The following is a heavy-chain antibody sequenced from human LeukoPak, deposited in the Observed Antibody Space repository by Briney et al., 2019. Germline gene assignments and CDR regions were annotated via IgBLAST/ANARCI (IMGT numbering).Heavy chain of an antibody. Sequence: GGSLRLSCAASGFTLSSYSMNWVRQAPGKGLEWVSVIFSGGNIYYADSVKGRFTISRDNSKNMLYLQMNSLRAEDTAVYFCAGGYYSSYYYGMDVWGQGTTVTVSS. D-gene: IGHD3-22*01. J-gene: IGHJ6*02. V-gene: IGHV3-53*01. CDR3: AGGYYSSYYYGMDV. CDR2: IFSGGNI. CDR1: GFTLSSYS.